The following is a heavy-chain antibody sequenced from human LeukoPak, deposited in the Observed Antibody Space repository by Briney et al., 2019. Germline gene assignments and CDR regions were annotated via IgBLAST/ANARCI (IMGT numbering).Heavy chain of an antibody. CDR3: ARAGVRSPDRWWYDS. CDR1: GFTFSSSA. D-gene: IGHD2-15*01. V-gene: IGHV3-48*01. CDR2: ISRDSDLI. Sequence: GGSLRLSCAASGFTFSSSAMHWVRQAPGKGLEWISFISRDSDLIYYADSVKGRFTISRDNAENSLYLQMSSLRAEDTAVYYCARAGVRSPDRWWYDSWGQGTLVTVS. J-gene: IGHJ5*02.